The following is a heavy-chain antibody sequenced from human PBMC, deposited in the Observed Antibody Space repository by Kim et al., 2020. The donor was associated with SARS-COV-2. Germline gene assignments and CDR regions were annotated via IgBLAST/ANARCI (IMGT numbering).Heavy chain of an antibody. V-gene: IGHV1-18*01. D-gene: IGHD5-18*01. CDR3: ARAVDVDTAMVYFDY. Sequence: QKLQGRVTMTTDSSTSTAYMELRSLRSDDTAVYYCARAVDVDTAMVYFDYWGQGTLVTVSS. J-gene: IGHJ4*02.